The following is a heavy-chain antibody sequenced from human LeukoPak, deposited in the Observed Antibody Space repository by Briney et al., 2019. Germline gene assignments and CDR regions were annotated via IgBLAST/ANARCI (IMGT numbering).Heavy chain of an antibody. J-gene: IGHJ4*02. D-gene: IGHD2-2*01. Sequence: GGCLRVSCVASGFTFITYIMNLVRQAPREGLEWLSYLSSSSNTKHNTDSLKGRGTISRDKVQNSRYLQMSRPSDQDTPAYYFGKATGIWAAMSYLHLGGGGTRVSVSS. CDR2: LSSSSNTK. CDR1: GFTFITYI. V-gene: IGHV3-48*02. CDR3: GKATGIWAAMSYLHL.